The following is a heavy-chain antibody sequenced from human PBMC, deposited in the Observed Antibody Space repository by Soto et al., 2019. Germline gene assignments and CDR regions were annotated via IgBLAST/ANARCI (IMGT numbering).Heavy chain of an antibody. D-gene: IGHD6-6*01. CDR1: GGSVNRDSYY. J-gene: IGHJ4*02. V-gene: IGHV4-61*01. Sequence: SETLSLTCTVSGGSVNRDSYYWSWIRQPPGRGLEWIGYIYYSGSTNYNPSLKSRVAISVDTSRNQFSLKLSSLTAADTAVYYCAREFSNSPEAFDSWGQGSLVTVS. CDR2: IYYSGST. CDR3: AREFSNSPEAFDS.